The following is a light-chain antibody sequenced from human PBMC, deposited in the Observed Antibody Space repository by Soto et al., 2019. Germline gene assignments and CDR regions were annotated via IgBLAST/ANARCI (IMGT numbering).Light chain of an antibody. CDR2: GAS. Sequence: EIVLTQSPCTLSMSPGERATLSCRASQSISSNYLAWYQQKPGQPPRLLIYGASSRATGIPDRFSGSGSGTDFTLTISRREAEDVSVYYCQQYGSSPRTFGQGTKVEFK. CDR3: QQYGSSPRT. V-gene: IGKV3-20*01. CDR1: QSISSNY. J-gene: IGKJ1*01.